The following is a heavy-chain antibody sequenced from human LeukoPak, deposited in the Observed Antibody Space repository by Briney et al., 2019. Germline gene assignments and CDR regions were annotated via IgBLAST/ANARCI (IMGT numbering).Heavy chain of an antibody. V-gene: IGHV1-18*01. D-gene: IGHD4-17*01. CDR1: GGTFSSYA. CDR2: ISAYNGNT. CDR3: ARVNGDYGEVDY. Sequence: ASVKVSCKASGGTFSSYAISWVRQAPGQGLEWMGWISAYNGNTNYAQKLQGRVTMTTDTSTSTAYMELRSLRSDDTAVYYCARVNGDYGEVDYWGQGTLVTVSS. J-gene: IGHJ4*02.